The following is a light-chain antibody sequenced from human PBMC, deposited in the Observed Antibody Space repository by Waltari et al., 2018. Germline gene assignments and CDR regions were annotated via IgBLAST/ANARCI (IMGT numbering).Light chain of an antibody. CDR3: CSYAGSAISV. Sequence: QSALTQTATVSGSPGQSITIPCTGTTSDVGQYNLVSWYHQHPGKAPTLIIYDVNKRPSGVSNRFSGSKSGNTASLTISGLQAADEAYYYCCSYAGSAISVFGGGTKVTVL. V-gene: IGLV2-23*02. CDR1: TSDVGQYNL. CDR2: DVN. J-gene: IGLJ3*02.